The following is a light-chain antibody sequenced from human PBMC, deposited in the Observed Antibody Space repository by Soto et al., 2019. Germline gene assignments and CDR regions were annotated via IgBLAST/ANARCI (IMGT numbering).Light chain of an antibody. CDR3: GVWDSSLSGGV. CDR1: SSNIGNYD. CDR2: ENN. Sequence: QSVLTQPPSVSAAPGQTVTISCSGSSSNIGNYDVSWYQQLPGTATNLLIYENNKRPSGIPDSFSDSKSCTSATLGITGLRTGDEADYYCGVWDSSLSGGVFGGGTKLTVL. V-gene: IGLV1-51*01. J-gene: IGLJ2*01.